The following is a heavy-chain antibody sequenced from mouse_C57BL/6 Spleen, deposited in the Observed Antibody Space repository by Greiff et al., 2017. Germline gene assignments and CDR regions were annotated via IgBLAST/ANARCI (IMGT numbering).Heavy chain of an antibody. V-gene: IGHV1-69*01. Sequence: VQLQQPGAELVMPGASVKLSCKASGYTFTSYWMHWVKQRPGQGLEWIGEIDPSDSYTNYNQKFKGKSTLTVDKSSSTAYMQLSSLTSEDSAVYYCARGVSNHWYFDVWGTGTTVTVSS. D-gene: IGHD2-5*01. CDR3: ARGVSNHWYFDV. CDR1: GYTFTSYW. J-gene: IGHJ1*03. CDR2: IDPSDSYT.